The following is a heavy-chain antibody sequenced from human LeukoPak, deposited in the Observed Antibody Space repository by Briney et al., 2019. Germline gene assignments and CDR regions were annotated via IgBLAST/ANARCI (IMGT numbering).Heavy chain of an antibody. CDR1: GGSITSYY. J-gene: IGHJ3*02. D-gene: IGHD2-2*01. Sequence: ASETLSLTCTVSGGSITSYYWAWLRQPPGKGLEWIGYLYYSGYSNYNPSLKSRVSMSVDTSKNQFSLKLSSVTAADTAVYYCARFDIVVVPAAMCAFDIWGQGTMVTVSS. CDR2: LYYSGYS. V-gene: IGHV4-59*13. CDR3: ARFDIVVVPAAMCAFDI.